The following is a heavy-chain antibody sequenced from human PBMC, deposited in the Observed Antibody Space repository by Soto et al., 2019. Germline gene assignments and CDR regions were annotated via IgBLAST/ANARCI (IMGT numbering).Heavy chain of an antibody. V-gene: IGHV3-23*01. Sequence: EVQLLESGGGLEQPGGSLRLSCVGSGHTFHNYAMTWVRQAPGKGLEWVSGISGSGGSTYYADSVRGRFTISRDDSKNTLYLQMNSLRAEDTAVYYCAKVSRGIGVVPAALNWGKGTLVTLSS. CDR3: AKVSRGIGVVPAALN. D-gene: IGHD2-2*01. CDR2: ISGSGGST. CDR1: GHTFHNYA. J-gene: IGHJ4*02.